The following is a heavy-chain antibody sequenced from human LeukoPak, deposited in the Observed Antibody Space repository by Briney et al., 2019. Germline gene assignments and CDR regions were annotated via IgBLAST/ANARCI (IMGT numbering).Heavy chain of an antibody. D-gene: IGHD6-19*01. CDR1: GFTFSSYA. CDR3: ARGRSVAVARLGYFDY. Sequence: PGGFLRLSCAASGFTFSSYAMHWVRQAPGKGLEWVAVISYDGSNKYYADSVKGRFTISRDNSKNTLYLQMNSLRAEDTAVYYCARGRSVAVARLGYFDYWGQGTLVTVSS. V-gene: IGHV3-30-3*01. J-gene: IGHJ4*02. CDR2: ISYDGSNK.